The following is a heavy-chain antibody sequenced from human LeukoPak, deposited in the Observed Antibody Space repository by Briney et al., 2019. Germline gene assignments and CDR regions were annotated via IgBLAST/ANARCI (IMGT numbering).Heavy chain of an antibody. D-gene: IGHD3-10*01. Sequence: ESLKISCTGLGYSFTSYWICWVRQMPRKGLGWMGIIYPADSDTRYSPSFQGQVIISADKSISTAYLHWSSLKASDTAMYYCARGPIGGFDYWGQGNLVTVSS. V-gene: IGHV5-51*01. CDR3: ARGPIGGFDY. CDR1: GYSFTSYW. J-gene: IGHJ4*02. CDR2: IYPADSDT.